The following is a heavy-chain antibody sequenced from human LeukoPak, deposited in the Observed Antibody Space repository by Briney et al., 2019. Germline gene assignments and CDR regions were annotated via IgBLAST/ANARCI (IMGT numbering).Heavy chain of an antibody. CDR2: ISGSGGST. CDR3: AKVGWFGELLYYYYYYMDV. D-gene: IGHD3-10*01. CDR1: GFTFSSYA. Sequence: PGGSLRLSCAASGFTFSSYAMSWVRQAPGKGLEWVSAISGSGGSTYYADSAKGRFTISRDNSKNTLYLQMNSLRAEDTAVYYCAKVGWFGELLYYYYYYMDVWGKGNTVTISS. J-gene: IGHJ6*03. V-gene: IGHV3-23*01.